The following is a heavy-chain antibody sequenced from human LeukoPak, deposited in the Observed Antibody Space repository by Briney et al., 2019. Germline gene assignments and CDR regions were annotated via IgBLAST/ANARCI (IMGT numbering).Heavy chain of an antibody. D-gene: IGHD5-18*01. CDR3: ARDIATIQHQD. Sequence: ASVKVSCKASGYTFTNYGISWVRQAPGQGLEWMGWISAYSGNTKYVEKFQGRVTMTTDTSTSTAYMELRSLRSDDTAVYYCARDIATIQHQDWGQGTLVTVSS. CDR1: GYTFTNYG. CDR2: ISAYSGNT. J-gene: IGHJ4*02. V-gene: IGHV1-18*01.